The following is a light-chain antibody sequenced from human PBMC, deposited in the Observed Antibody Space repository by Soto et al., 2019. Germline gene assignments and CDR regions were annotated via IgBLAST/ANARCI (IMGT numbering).Light chain of an antibody. CDR1: RSDVGGYNY. J-gene: IGLJ3*02. CDR2: EVS. CDR3: NSYTSTSAGV. Sequence: QSALTQPASVSGSPGQSITISCTGTRSDVGGYNYVSWYQQHPGKAPKLMIYEVSNRPSGVSNRFSGSKSGNTASLTISGLQADDEPDYYCNSYTSTSAGVFGGGTKLTVL. V-gene: IGLV2-14*01.